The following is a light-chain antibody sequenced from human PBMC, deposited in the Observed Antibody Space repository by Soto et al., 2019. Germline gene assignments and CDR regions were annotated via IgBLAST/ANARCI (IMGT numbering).Light chain of an antibody. Sequence: DIQMTQSPSSLSASVGDRVTITCRASQGVGTLLTWYQQKPEKPPKSLIYGASNLQRGVPSRFSGSGSGTDFTLPNSCLQPEDFATYYCQEDSGDPTFGGGTKVEIK. CDR1: QGVGTL. V-gene: IGKV1D-16*01. CDR3: QEDSGDPT. CDR2: GAS. J-gene: IGKJ4*01.